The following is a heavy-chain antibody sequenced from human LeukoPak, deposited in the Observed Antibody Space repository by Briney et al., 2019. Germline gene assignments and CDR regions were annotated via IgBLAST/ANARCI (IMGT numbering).Heavy chain of an antibody. V-gene: IGHV3-21*04. CDR2: ISGSSTYI. D-gene: IGHD5-12*01. CDR3: AKDRGYDRGGPFDY. CDR1: GFTFNSYS. J-gene: IGHJ4*02. Sequence: GGSLRLSCSASGFTFNSYSMNWVRQAPGKGLEWVSSISGSSTYIQYEESVKGRFTISRDNAKNSLYLQMNSLRAEDMALYYCAKDRGYDRGGPFDYWGQGTLVTVSS.